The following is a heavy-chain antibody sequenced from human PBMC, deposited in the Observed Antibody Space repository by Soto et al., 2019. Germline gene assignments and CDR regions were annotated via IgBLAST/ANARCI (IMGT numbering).Heavy chain of an antibody. CDR3: ARAQNLEMATP. V-gene: IGHV1-3*01. Sequence: QVQLVQSGAEVKKPGASVKVSCKASGYTFTGYAILWVRQAPGQRLEWMGWINAGNCNTKYSQKFQGRVTITRDTSASTAYMELSSLRSEDTAVYYCARAQNLEMATPWGQGTLVTVSS. J-gene: IGHJ4*02. CDR1: GYTFTGYA. D-gene: IGHD5-12*01. CDR2: INAGNCNT.